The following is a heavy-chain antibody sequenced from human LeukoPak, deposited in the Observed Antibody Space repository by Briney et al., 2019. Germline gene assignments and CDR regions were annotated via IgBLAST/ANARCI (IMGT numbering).Heavy chain of an antibody. CDR1: GYTFTSYD. CDR2: MNPNSGNT. D-gene: IGHD6-13*01. V-gene: IGHV1-8*01. CDR3: ARWMTGYSSSLDY. J-gene: IGHJ4*02. Sequence: GASVKVSCKASGYTFTSYDINWVRQATGPGLEWMGWMNPNSGNTGYAQKFQGRVTMTRNTSISTAYLELSSLRSEDTAVYYCARWMTGYSSSLDYWGQGTLVTVSS.